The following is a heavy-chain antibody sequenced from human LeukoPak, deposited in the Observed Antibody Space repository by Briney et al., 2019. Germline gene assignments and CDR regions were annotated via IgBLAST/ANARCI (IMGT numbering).Heavy chain of an antibody. Sequence: PSETLSLTCTVSGGSISSSSYYWSWIRQPAGKGLEWIGRIYTSGSTNYNPSLKSRVTMSVDTSKNQFSLKLSSVTAADTAVYYCAREGDDYGDYYFDYWGQGTLVTVSS. D-gene: IGHD4-17*01. V-gene: IGHV4-61*02. CDR2: IYTSGST. J-gene: IGHJ4*02. CDR1: GGSISSSSYY. CDR3: AREGDDYGDYYFDY.